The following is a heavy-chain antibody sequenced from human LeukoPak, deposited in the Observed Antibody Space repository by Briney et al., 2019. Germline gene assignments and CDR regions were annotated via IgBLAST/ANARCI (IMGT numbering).Heavy chain of an antibody. J-gene: IGHJ5*02. CDR1: GGSFSGYY. CDR3: AGAIRPEYSSSSSWFDP. CDR2: INHSGST. V-gene: IGHV4-34*01. Sequence: SETLSLTCAVYGGSFSGYYWSWIRQPPGKGLEWIGEINHSGSTNYNPSLKSRVTISVDTSKNQFSLKLSSVTAADTAVYYCAGAIRPEYSSSSSWFDPWGQGTLVTVSS. D-gene: IGHD6-6*01.